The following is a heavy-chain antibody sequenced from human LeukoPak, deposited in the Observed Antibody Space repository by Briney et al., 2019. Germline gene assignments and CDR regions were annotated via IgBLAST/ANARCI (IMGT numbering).Heavy chain of an antibody. D-gene: IGHD1-1*01. V-gene: IGHV3-21*01. J-gene: IGHJ4*02. CDR3: ARSTAGFDF. CDR2: ICSTGAYI. Sequence: GGSLRLSCAASGFTFSSYSMNWVRQAPGKGLEWLSSICSTGAYIFYADSAKGRFTISRDNAKNSLYLQMNSLRLEDTPVYYCARSTAGFDFWGQGTLVTVSA. CDR1: GFTFSSYS.